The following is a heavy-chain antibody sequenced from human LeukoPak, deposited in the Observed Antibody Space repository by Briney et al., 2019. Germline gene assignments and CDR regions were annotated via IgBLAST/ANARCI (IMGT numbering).Heavy chain of an antibody. D-gene: IGHD3-16*01. J-gene: IGHJ3*02. Sequence: PGGSLRLSCAVSGFEFSSHCMGWVRQAPGKGLERVANIYQDGSEKFYVDPVKGRFTISRDNARNSLSLQMNSLRAEDTAVYYCARYVINFGGVQFGDVFDIWGQGTPVIVSS. V-gene: IGHV3-7*01. CDR2: IYQDGSEK. CDR3: ARYVINFGGVQFGDVFDI. CDR1: GFEFSSHC.